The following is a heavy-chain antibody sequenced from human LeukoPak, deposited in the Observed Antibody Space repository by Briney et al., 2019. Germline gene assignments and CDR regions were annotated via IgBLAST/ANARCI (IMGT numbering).Heavy chain of an antibody. J-gene: IGHJ3*01. Sequence: PGGSLRLSCAASGFTFSSYGMSWVRQAPGKGLEWVSTISGSGGSTYYADSVKGRFAISRDNSKTTLYLQMNSLRAEDTAVYYCAKDRSFFVVVPAAPQFWGQGTMVTVSS. CDR3: AKDRSFFVVVPAAPQF. D-gene: IGHD2-2*01. CDR1: GFTFSSYG. V-gene: IGHV3-23*01. CDR2: ISGSGGST.